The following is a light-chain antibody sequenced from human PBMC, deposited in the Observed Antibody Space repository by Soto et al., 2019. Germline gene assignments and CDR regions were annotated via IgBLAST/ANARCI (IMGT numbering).Light chain of an antibody. Sequence: AIQMTQSPSSLSASVGDRVTITCRASQGIRNDLGWYQQKPGKAPKLLIYAASSLQSGVPSRFSGSGAGTVFTITISRRQPEDFVTYYWLQDYNYPLTFGGGTKVEIK. CDR1: QGIRND. V-gene: IGKV1-6*01. J-gene: IGKJ4*01. CDR2: AAS. CDR3: LQDYNYPLT.